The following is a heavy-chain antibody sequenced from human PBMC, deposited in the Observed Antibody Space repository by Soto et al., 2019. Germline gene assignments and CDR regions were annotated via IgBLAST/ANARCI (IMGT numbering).Heavy chain of an antibody. D-gene: IGHD3-3*01. Sequence: GGSLRLSCAASGFTFSNYAMSWVRQAPGKGLEWVSGISGSGGRTFYADSVKGRFTISRDNSKNTLYLQMNSLRVDDTAVYYCARTWRGVGLYYEVDYWGHGTLVTVSS. CDR2: ISGSGGRT. CDR3: ARTWRGVGLYYEVDY. V-gene: IGHV3-23*01. J-gene: IGHJ4*01. CDR1: GFTFSNYA.